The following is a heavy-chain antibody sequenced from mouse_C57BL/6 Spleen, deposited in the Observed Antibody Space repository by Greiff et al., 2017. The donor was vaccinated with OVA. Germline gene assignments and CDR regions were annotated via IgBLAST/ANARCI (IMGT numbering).Heavy chain of an antibody. CDR3: ARWYDYDLYAMDY. CDR2: IYPRDGST. V-gene: IGHV1-85*01. Sequence: QVQLQQPGPELVKPGASVKLSCKASGYTFTSYDINWVKQRPGQGLEWIGWIYPRDGSTKYNEKFKGKATLTVDTSSSTAYMELHSLTSEDSAVYFCARWYDYDLYAMDYWGQGTSVTVSS. J-gene: IGHJ4*01. D-gene: IGHD2-4*01. CDR1: GYTFTSYD.